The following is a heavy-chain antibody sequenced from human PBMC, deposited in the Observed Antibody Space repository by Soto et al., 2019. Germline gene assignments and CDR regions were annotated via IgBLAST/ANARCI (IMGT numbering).Heavy chain of an antibody. CDR2: INAGNGNT. CDR1: GYTFTSYA. CDR3: ARVLGATVTTADAFDT. V-gene: IGHV1-3*01. Sequence: XSVKVSCKASGYTFTSYAMHWVRQAPGQRLEWMGWINAGNGNTKYSQKFQGRVTITRDTSASTAYMELSSLRSEDTAVYYCARVLGATVTTADAFDTWGQGAMVTVSS. J-gene: IGHJ3*02. D-gene: IGHD4-17*01.